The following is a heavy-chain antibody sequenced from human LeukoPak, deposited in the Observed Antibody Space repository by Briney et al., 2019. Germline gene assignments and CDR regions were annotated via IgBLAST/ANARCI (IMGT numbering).Heavy chain of an antibody. J-gene: IGHJ4*02. CDR2: ISYDGSNK. Sequence: GGSLRLSCAASGFTFSSYAMNWVRQAPGKGLEWVAAISYDGSNKYYADSVKGRFTIFRDNSKNTLYLQMNSLRAEDTAVYYCATEEANRSGWYPFWGQETLVTVSS. D-gene: IGHD6-19*01. CDR3: ATEEANRSGWYPF. CDR1: GFTFSSYA. V-gene: IGHV3-30*04.